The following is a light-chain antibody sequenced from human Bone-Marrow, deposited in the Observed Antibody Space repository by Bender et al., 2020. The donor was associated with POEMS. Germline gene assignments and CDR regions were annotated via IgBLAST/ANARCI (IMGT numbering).Light chain of an antibody. CDR3: CSYASSSSWV. V-gene: IGLV2-23*01. Sequence: QSALTQPASVSGSPGQSITMSCTGISSDVANYNLVSWYQQHPGKAPKLIIYEGSERPPAVATRCSGSKSANTASLTISGLQAEDEAAYFCCSYASSSSWVFGGGTKLTVL. CDR1: SSDVANYNL. J-gene: IGLJ3*02. CDR2: EGS.